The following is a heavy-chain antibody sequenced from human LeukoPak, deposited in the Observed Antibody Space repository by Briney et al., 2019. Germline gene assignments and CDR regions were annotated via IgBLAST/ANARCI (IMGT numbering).Heavy chain of an antibody. CDR3: ARDAPNWGDAFDS. Sequence: GGSLRLSCAASGFTFSGYWMTWVRQAPGKGLEWVANIKQDGVAKHYVESVKGRFAISRDNAKNSLYLQMNSLKAEDTAVYYCARDAPNWGDAFDSWGQGTMVTVSS. CDR1: GFTFSGYW. J-gene: IGHJ3*02. V-gene: IGHV3-7*01. CDR2: IKQDGVAK. D-gene: IGHD7-27*01.